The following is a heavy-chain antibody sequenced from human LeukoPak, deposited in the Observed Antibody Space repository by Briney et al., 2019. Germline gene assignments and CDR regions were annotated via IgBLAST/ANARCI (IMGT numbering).Heavy chain of an antibody. J-gene: IGHJ4*02. V-gene: IGHV7-4-1*01. D-gene: IGHD4-23*01. Sequence: ASVKVSCKASGYTFTSYAMNWVRQAPGQGLEWMGWINTNTGNPTYAQGFTGRFVFSLDTSVSTAYLQICSLKAEDIAVYYCAREGYDYGGNVVDYWGQGTLVTVSS. CDR2: INTNTGNP. CDR3: AREGYDYGGNVVDY. CDR1: GYTFTSYA.